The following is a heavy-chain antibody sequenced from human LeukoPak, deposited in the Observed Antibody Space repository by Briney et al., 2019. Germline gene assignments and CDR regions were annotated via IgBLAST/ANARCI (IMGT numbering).Heavy chain of an antibody. CDR1: GSTFSSYA. CDR3: ARVAYSSSWYAFDY. J-gene: IGHJ4*02. Sequence: GGSLRLSCAASGSTFSSYAMSWVRQAPGKGLEWVSAISGSGGSTYYADSVKGRFTISRDNSKNTLYLQMNSLRAEDTAVYYCARVAYSSSWYAFDYWGQGTLVTVSS. CDR2: ISGSGGST. V-gene: IGHV3-23*01. D-gene: IGHD6-13*01.